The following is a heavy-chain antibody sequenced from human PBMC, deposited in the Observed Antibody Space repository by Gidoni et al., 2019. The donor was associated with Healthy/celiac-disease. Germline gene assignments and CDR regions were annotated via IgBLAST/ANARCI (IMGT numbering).Heavy chain of an antibody. CDR1: GFSLSTSGVG. J-gene: IGHJ6*02. D-gene: IGHD3-3*01. CDR2: IYWDDDK. V-gene: IGHV2-5*02. Sequence: QITLKESGPTLVKPTQTLTLTCTFSGFSLSTSGVGVGWIRQPPGKALEWLALIYWDDDKRYSPSLKSRLTITKDTSKNQVVLTMTNMDPVDTATYYCAHIFAIFGVVLHYGMDVWGQGTTVTVSS. CDR3: AHIFAIFGVVLHYGMDV.